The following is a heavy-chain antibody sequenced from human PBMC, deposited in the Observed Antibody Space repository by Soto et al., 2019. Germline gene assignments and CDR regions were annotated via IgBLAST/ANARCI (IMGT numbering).Heavy chain of an antibody. CDR3: AREAGSDPSFYYPYMYV. D-gene: IGHD3-10*01. Sequence: QEQLVQSGAEVKKPGAPVKVSCKASGYTFTSYNINWVRQATGQGLEWMGWKNPNSGNTGYAEKFQGRVTMTRNSSISKAYMELRGLRSEDKAVYYCAREAGSDPSFYYPYMYVWGKGTTVTVSS. V-gene: IGHV1-8*01. CDR2: KNPNSGNT. J-gene: IGHJ6*03. CDR1: GYTFTSYN.